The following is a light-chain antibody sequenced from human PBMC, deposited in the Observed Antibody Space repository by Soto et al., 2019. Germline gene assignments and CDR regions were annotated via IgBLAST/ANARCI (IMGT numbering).Light chain of an antibody. CDR2: DVS. Sequence: QSVLTQPASVSGSPGQSITISCTGSSSDVGGYNYVSWYQQHPGKAPKLMIYDVSNRPSGVSNRFSGSKSGNTASLTISGLQAEDEADYYCSSYSSSRLDVVFGGGTQLIVL. CDR3: SSYSSSRLDVV. CDR1: SSDVGGYNY. J-gene: IGLJ2*01. V-gene: IGLV2-14*03.